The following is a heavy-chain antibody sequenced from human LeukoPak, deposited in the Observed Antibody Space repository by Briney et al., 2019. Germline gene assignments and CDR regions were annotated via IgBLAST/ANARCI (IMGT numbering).Heavy chain of an antibody. J-gene: IGHJ6*02. Sequence: PGGSLRLSCAASGFTFSSYAMGWVRQAPGSGLEWVSVISGGSGSIYYADSVKGRFTISRDNSKNTLYLQMNSLRVEDTALYYCAKGGVWGQGIAVTVSS. V-gene: IGHV3-23*01. CDR3: AKGGV. CDR2: ISGGSGSI. CDR1: GFTFSSYA.